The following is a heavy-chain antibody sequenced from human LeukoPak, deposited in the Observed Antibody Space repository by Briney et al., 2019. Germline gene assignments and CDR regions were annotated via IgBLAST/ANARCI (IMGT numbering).Heavy chain of an antibody. V-gene: IGHV3-33*01. Sequence: PGGSLRLSCAASGFTFSSYGMHRVRQAPGKGLEWVAVIWYDGSNKYYADSVKGRFTISRDNSKNTLYLQMNSLRAEDTAVYYCARDPSLTPFDYWGQGALVTVSS. J-gene: IGHJ4*02. CDR2: IWYDGSNK. CDR1: GFTFSSYG. CDR3: ARDPSLTPFDY.